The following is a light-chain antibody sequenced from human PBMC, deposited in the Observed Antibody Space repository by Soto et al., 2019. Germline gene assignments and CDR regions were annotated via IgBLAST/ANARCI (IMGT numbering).Light chain of an antibody. Sequence: QSALTQPASVSGSPGQSITISCTGTSSDVGSYNLVSWYQQHPGKAPKLMIYEVSKRPSGVSNRFSGSKSGNTASLTISGLHAEDEADYYCCSYAGSSTFYYVFGTGTKLTVL. CDR1: SSDVGSYNL. CDR2: EVS. CDR3: CSYAGSSTFYYV. V-gene: IGLV2-23*02. J-gene: IGLJ1*01.